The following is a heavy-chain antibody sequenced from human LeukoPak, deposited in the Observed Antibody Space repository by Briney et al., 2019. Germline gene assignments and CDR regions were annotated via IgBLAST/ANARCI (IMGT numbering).Heavy chain of an antibody. V-gene: IGHV3-74*01. CDR2: INSDGSNR. J-gene: IGHJ4*02. Sequence: GGSLRLSCAASGFTFSSSWMHWVRQAPGKGLVWVSRINSDGSNRNYADSVKGRFTISRDNAKNALYLRMDSLRAEDAAVYYCVRPQDAYNGFDCWGQGTLVTVSS. CDR3: VRPQDAYNGFDC. D-gene: IGHD5-24*01. CDR1: GFTFSSSW.